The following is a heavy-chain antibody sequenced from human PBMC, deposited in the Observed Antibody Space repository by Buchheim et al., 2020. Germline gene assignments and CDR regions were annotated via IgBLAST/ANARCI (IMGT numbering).Heavy chain of an antibody. D-gene: IGHD3-10*01. CDR2: INSDGSST. V-gene: IGHV3-74*01. CDR1: GFTFSSYW. J-gene: IGHJ6*02. CDR3: ARVGIGYYGSGSYYREGYYYGMDV. Sequence: EVQLVESGGGLVQPGGSLRLSCAASGFTFSSYWMHWVRQAPGKGLVWVSRINSDGSSTNYADSVKGRFTISRDNAKNTPYLQMNSLGAEDTAVYYCARVGIGYYGSGSYYREGYYYGMDVWGQGTT.